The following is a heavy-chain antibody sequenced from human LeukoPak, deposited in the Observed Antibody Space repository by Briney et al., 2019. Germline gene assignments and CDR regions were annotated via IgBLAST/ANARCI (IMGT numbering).Heavy chain of an antibody. D-gene: IGHD2-15*01. Sequence: SSETLSLTCTVSGGSFSSYYWTWIRQPPGKGLEWIGYIDHSGSTNYNPSLKSRVTISVDTSKNQFSLKLSSVTAADTAVYYCARDGGPAGWQLGYYYYYYMDVWGKGTTVTVSS. J-gene: IGHJ6*03. CDR3: ARDGGPAGWQLGYYYYYYMDV. CDR2: IDHSGST. V-gene: IGHV4-59*01. CDR1: GGSFSSYY.